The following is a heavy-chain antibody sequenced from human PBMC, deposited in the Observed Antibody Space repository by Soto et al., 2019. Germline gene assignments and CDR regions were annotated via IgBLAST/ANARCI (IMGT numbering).Heavy chain of an antibody. CDR2: INAGNGNT. D-gene: IGHD3-22*01. CDR1: GYTFTSYA. Sequence: GASVKVSCKASGYTFTSYAMHWVRQAPGQRLEWMGWINAGNGNTKYSQKFQGRVTITRDTSASTAYMELSSLRSEDTAVYYCARDYYDSSGYYWFDPWAQGTLVPVSS. CDR3: ARDYYDSSGYYWFDP. V-gene: IGHV1-3*01. J-gene: IGHJ5*02.